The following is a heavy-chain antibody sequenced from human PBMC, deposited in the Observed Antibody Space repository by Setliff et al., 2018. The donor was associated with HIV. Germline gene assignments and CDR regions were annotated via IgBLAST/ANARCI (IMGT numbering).Heavy chain of an antibody. CDR3: ARGPKDCTSTSCRYYYYYYYMDV. CDR2: ISAYNGKT. V-gene: IGHV1-18*01. D-gene: IGHD2-2*01. CDR1: GYTFTSYV. Sequence: ASVKVSCKASGYTFTSYVINWVRQAPGQGLEWMGWISAYNGKTNYAQKVQGRVTMTTDTSTSTGYMELRSLRSDDTAVYYCARGPKDCTSTSCRYYYYYYYMDVWGKGTPVTVSS. J-gene: IGHJ6*03.